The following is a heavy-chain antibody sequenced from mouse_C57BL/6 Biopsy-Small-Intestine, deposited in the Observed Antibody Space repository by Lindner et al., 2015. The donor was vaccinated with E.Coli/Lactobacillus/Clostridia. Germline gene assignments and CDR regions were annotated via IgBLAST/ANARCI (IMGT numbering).Heavy chain of an antibody. J-gene: IGHJ2*01. V-gene: IGHV1-42*01. CDR3: VRSGLRYNFDY. CDR2: INPTTGDT. CDR1: GYSLTGYY. D-gene: IGHD1-1*01. Sequence: VQLQESGPELVKPGASVKISCKASGYSLTGYYMNWVKQSLEKSLEWIGEINPTTGDTTYNPKFKAKATLTVDKSSSSAYMHLKSLTSEDSAVYYCVRSGLRYNFDYWGQGTTLTVSS.